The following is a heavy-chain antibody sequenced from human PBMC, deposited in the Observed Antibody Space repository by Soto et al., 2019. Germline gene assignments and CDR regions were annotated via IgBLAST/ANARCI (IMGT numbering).Heavy chain of an antibody. Sequence: QVQLRQWGAGLLKPSETLSLTCAVFGGSVNSSNYYWSWIRQPPGKGLEWIGEMSHSGGTHFNPSLKSRVTISVDTSKNQFSLKMSSVTAADSALYYCARVERGTATTVVDAFDIWGPGTIVTVSS. D-gene: IGHD1-1*01. CDR2: MSHSGGT. CDR3: ARVERGTATTVVDAFDI. CDR1: GGSVNSSNYY. V-gene: IGHV4-34*01. J-gene: IGHJ3*02.